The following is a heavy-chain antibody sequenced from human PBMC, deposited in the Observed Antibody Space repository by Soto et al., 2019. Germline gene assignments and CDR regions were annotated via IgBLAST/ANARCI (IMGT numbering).Heavy chain of an antibody. J-gene: IGHJ6*02. CDR3: ARDVYYYGSGSYSEHYYYYYGMDV. D-gene: IGHD3-10*01. CDR1: GFTFSSYG. Sequence: PGGSLRLSCAASGFTFSSYGMHWVRQAPGKGLEWVAVIRYDGSNKYYADSVKGRFTISRDNSKNTLYLQMNSLRAEDTAVYYCARDVYYYGSGSYSEHYYYYYGMDVWGQGTTVTVSS. CDR2: IRYDGSNK. V-gene: IGHV3-33*01.